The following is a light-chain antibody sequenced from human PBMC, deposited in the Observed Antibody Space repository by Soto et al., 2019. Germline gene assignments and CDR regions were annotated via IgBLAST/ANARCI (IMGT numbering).Light chain of an antibody. CDR1: NIGSKS. V-gene: IGLV3-21*04. Sequence: SYELTQPPSVSVAPGKTARITCGGNNIGSKSVHWYQQKPGQAPVLVIYYDSDRPSGIPERSSGSNSGNTATLTISRVEAGDEADYYCQVWDSSSDHRGVFGGGTKLTVL. J-gene: IGLJ2*01. CDR3: QVWDSSSDHRGV. CDR2: YDS.